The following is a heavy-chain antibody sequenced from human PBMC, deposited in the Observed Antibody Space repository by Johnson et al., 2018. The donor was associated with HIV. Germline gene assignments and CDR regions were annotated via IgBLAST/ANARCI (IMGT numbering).Heavy chain of an antibody. V-gene: IGHV3-66*01. Sequence: VQLVESGGGVVQPGGSLRLSCAASGFTVSSNYMNWVRQAPGKGLEWVSVIYGGGNTYYADSVKGRFTISRDNSQNTLYLQMNSLRAEDTAVYNCARDRRYYDRSGYYHDAFDIWGQGTMVTVSS. CDR1: GFTVSSNY. CDR2: IYGGGNT. D-gene: IGHD3-22*01. J-gene: IGHJ3*02. CDR3: ARDRRYYDRSGYYHDAFDI.